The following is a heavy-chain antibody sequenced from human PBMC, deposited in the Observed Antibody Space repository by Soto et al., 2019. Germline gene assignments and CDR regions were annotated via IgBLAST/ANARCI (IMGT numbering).Heavy chain of an antibody. D-gene: IGHD6-13*01. CDR3: ARDRIAVADPFDP. V-gene: IGHV1-2*02. CDR1: GYTFTGYY. J-gene: IGHJ5*02. Sequence: ASVKVSCKASGYTFTGYYMHWVRQAPGQGLEWMGWINANSGDTNYAQKFQGRVTMTTDTSTSTAYMELRRLRSDDTAVFYCARDRIAVADPFDPWGQGTLVTVSS. CDR2: INANSGDT.